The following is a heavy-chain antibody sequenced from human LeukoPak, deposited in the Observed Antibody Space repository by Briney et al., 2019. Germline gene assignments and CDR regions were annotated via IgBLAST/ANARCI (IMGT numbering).Heavy chain of an antibody. D-gene: IGHD6-6*01. CDR1: GYSFTIYW. Sequence: KDGESLKISCKGSGYSFTIYWIGWVRQMPGKGLEWMGIIYPGDSDTRYSASFQGQVTISADKSISPAYLQWSSLKASDTAMYYCARQFNLVPRYYYYYGMDVWGQGTTVTVSS. CDR3: ARQFNLVPRYYYYYGMDV. CDR2: IYPGDSDT. V-gene: IGHV5-51*01. J-gene: IGHJ6*02.